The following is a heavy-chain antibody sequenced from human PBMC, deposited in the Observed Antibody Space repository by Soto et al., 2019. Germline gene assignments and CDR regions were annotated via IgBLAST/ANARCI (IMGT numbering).Heavy chain of an antibody. V-gene: IGHV4-30-4*01. CDR3: PGEPIVVVPASIGVSNGFEI. D-gene: IGHD2-2*01. CDR2: IYYSGST. J-gene: IGHJ3*02. Sequence: PSETLAITCTVYRDSISSGDYSWSWIRPPPGKCLEWIGYIYYSGSTYYNPSLKSRVAISVDTSQNQFSLKLSSVSAADAHVCCGPGEPIVVVPASIGVSNGFEILVQGTMGT. CDR1: RDSISSGDYS.